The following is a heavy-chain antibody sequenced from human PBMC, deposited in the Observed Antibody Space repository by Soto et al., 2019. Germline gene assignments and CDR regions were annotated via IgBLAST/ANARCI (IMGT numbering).Heavy chain of an antibody. CDR2: FIAMLGTP. V-gene: IGHV1-69*11. D-gene: IGHD5-18*01. CDR3: ARGAMANFVY. J-gene: IGHJ4*02. CDR1: GGTFGSQG. Sequence: SVKVSCKTSGGTFGSQGIAWVRQAPGQGLEWRGRFIAMLGTPTYAKKVQGRATITADESLTSSYLELRSLRSEDTAVYFCARGAMANFVYWGQGTVVTVCS.